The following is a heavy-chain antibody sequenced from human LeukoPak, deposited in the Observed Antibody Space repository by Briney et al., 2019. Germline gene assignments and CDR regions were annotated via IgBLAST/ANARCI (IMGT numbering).Heavy chain of an antibody. Sequence: SETLSLTCTVSGGSISSYYWNWIRQPPGKGLEWIGYIYHSGSTYYNPSLKSRVTISVDRSKNQFSLKLSSVTAADTAVYYCARAVVVAATRSYYYYGMDVWGQGTTVTVSS. CDR1: GGSISSYY. D-gene: IGHD2-15*01. J-gene: IGHJ6*02. CDR2: IYHSGST. CDR3: ARAVVVAATRSYYYYGMDV. V-gene: IGHV4-59*12.